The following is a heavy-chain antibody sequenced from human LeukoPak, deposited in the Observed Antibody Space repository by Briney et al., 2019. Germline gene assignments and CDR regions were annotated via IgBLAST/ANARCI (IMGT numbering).Heavy chain of an antibody. CDR2: IIPIFGTA. D-gene: IGHD6-6*01. CDR3: ARDLGSIAARPGLYGMDV. CDR1: GGTFSSYA. V-gene: IGHV1-69*13. J-gene: IGHJ6*02. Sequence: ASVTVSCTASGGTFSSYAISWVRQAPGQGLEWMGGIIPIFGTANYAQKFQGRVTITADESTSTAYMELSSLRSEDTAVYYCARDLGSIAARPGLYGMDVWGQGTTVTVSS.